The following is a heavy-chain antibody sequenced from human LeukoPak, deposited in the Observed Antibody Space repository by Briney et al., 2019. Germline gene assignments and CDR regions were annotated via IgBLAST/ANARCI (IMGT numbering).Heavy chain of an antibody. CDR3: AREETSYYYDSSGYYIFDY. CDR1: GGTFSSYA. Sequence: GASVKVSCKASGGTFSSYAISWVRQAPGQGLEWMGRIIPILGIANYAQKFQGRVTITADKSTSTAYMELSSLRSEDTAVYYCAREETSYYYDSSGYYIFDYWGQGTLVTVSP. V-gene: IGHV1-69*04. CDR2: IIPILGIA. J-gene: IGHJ4*02. D-gene: IGHD3-22*01.